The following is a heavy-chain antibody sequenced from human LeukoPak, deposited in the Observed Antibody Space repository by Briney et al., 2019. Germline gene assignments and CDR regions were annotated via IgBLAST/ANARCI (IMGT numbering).Heavy chain of an antibody. CDR3: ALYGSGSYYNVDAFDI. D-gene: IGHD3-10*01. Sequence: ASVKVSCKASGGTFSSYAISWVRQAPGQGLEWMGGIIPIFGTANYAQKFQGRVTITADESTSTAYMELSSLRSEDTAVYYCALYGSGSYYNVDAFDIWGQGTMVTVSS. V-gene: IGHV1-69*13. CDR1: GGTFSSYA. CDR2: IIPIFGTA. J-gene: IGHJ3*02.